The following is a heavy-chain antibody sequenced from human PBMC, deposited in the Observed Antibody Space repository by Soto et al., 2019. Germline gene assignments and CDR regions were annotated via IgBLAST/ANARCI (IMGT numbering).Heavy chain of an antibody. V-gene: IGHV1-69*13. CDR1: GGTFSSYA. CDR2: IIPIFGTA. Sequence: GASVKVSCKASGGTFSSYAISWVRQAPGQGLEWMGGIIPIFGTANYAQKFQGRVMITADESTSTAYMELSSLRSEDTAVYYCARDFRFSGGDGYNYAGFDYWGQGTLVTVSS. CDR3: ARDFRFSGGDGYNYAGFDY. D-gene: IGHD5-12*01. J-gene: IGHJ4*02.